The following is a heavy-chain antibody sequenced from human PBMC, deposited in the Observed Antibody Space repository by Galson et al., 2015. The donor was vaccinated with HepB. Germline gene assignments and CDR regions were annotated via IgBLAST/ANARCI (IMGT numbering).Heavy chain of an antibody. CDR3: ARTGGGYFDY. D-gene: IGHD3-16*01. Sequence: CAISGDSVSNNNVAWDWIRQSPLRGLEWLGRTYYRSKWYNNYAVSVKSRITINPDTSKNQFSLQLNSVTPEDTAVYYCARTGGGYFDYWGQGTLVTVSS. V-gene: IGHV6-1*01. CDR1: GDSVSNNNVA. CDR2: TYYRSKWYN. J-gene: IGHJ4*02.